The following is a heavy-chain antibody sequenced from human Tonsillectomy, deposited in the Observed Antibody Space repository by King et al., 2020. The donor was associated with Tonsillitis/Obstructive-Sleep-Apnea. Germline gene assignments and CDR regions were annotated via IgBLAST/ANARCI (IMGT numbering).Heavy chain of an antibody. CDR2: IYPGDSDT. CDR1: GYSFTNYW. V-gene: IGHV5-51*01. D-gene: IGHD2/OR15-2a*01. J-gene: IGHJ4*02. CDR3: ARQAPFRSDYYFTDY. Sequence: QLVQSGAEVKKPGESLKISCKGSGYSFTNYWIGWVRQMPGKGLEWMGIIYPGDSDTRYSSPFQGQVTISADKSISTAYLQWSSLKASDTAMYYCARQAPFRSDYYFTDYWGQGTLVTVSS.